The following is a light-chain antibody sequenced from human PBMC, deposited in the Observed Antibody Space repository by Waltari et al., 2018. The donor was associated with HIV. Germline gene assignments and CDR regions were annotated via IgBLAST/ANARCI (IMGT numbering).Light chain of an antibody. CDR2: WAS. J-gene: IGKJ1*01. V-gene: IGKV4-1*01. Sequence: DIILTQSPDSLPVSLGDRATIHCKSSHGVLSWHPIKNFLAWYQHKPGQPPKVLIYWASTRESGVPARFSGSGSGTDFSLTISSLQAEDVAVYYCQQYHSIPWTFGQGTKVENK. CDR1: HGVLSWHPIKNF. CDR3: QQYHSIPWT.